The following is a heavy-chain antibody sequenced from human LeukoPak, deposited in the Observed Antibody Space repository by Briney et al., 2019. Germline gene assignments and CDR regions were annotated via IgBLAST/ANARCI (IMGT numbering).Heavy chain of an antibody. CDR1: GGSISSYY. J-gene: IGHJ4*02. CDR3: ARGTNPFGY. Sequence: SETLSLTCTVSGGSISSYYWSWIRQPPGKGLEWIGYIYYSGNTNYNPSLKSRVTISVDTSENQFSLKLSSVTAADTAVYYCARGTNPFGYWGQGTLVTVSS. CDR2: IYYSGNT. V-gene: IGHV4-59*01. D-gene: IGHD1-14*01.